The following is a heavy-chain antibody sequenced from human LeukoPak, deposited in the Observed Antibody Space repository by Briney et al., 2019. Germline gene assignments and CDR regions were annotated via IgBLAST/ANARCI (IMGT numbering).Heavy chain of an antibody. CDR2: IYPGDSDT. D-gene: IGHD5-24*01. Sequence: GESLKISCRGSGFDFTSYWIGWVRQMPGKGLEWMGIIYPGDSDTRYSPSFQGQVTISADKSISTAYLQWSSLKASDTAMYYCARHEVRTGRDGYNYPVHFDYWGQGTLVTVSS. J-gene: IGHJ4*02. CDR1: GFDFTSYW. V-gene: IGHV5-51*01. CDR3: ARHEVRTGRDGYNYPVHFDY.